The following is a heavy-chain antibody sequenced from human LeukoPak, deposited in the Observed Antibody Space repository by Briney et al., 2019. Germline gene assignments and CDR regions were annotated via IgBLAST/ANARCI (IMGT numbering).Heavy chain of an antibody. V-gene: IGHV4-59*08. Sequence: TSETLSLTCSVSGGSIGTYYWTWIRQPPGKGLEWIGYIYYTGSTNYSPSLKSRASMSVDTSKNQVSLKMTSVTAADTAVYYCARPSIPSAAASALDIW. D-gene: IGHD2-2*01. CDR1: GGSIGTYY. CDR2: IYYTGST. J-gene: IGHJ3*02. CDR3: ARPSIPSAAASALDI.